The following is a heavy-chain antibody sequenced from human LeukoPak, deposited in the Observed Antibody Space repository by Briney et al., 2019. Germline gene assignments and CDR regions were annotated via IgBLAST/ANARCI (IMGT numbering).Heavy chain of an antibody. CDR1: GGSFSSSDYY. D-gene: IGHD6-19*01. Sequence: SETLSLTCTVSGGSFSSSDYYWGWIRQPPGKGLEWIGSIYYSGTTYYNPSLKSRVTISVDTSKKQFSLKLRSVTAADTAVYYCARVSEQNGWLVNYYYYYMDVWGKGTTVTISS. CDR2: IYYSGTT. V-gene: IGHV4-39*07. J-gene: IGHJ6*03. CDR3: ARVSEQNGWLVNYYYYYMDV.